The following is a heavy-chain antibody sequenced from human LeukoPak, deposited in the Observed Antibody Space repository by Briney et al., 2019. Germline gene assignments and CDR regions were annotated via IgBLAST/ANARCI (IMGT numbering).Heavy chain of an antibody. CDR2: ISSSGSTI. CDR1: GFTFNDYY. J-gene: IGHJ4*02. V-gene: IGHV3-11*04. D-gene: IGHD3-3*01. CDR3: ARARVTIFGVVIKNDY. Sequence: GGSLRLSCAASGFTFNDYYMSWIRQAPGKGLEWVSYISSSGSTIYYTDSVKGRFTISRDNAKNSLYLQMNSLRAEDTAVYYCARARVTIFGVVIKNDYWGQGTLVTVSS.